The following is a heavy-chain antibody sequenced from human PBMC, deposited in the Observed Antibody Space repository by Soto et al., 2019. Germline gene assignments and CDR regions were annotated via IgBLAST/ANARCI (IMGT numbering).Heavy chain of an antibody. Sequence: GASVKVSCKASGYTFTSYAMHWVRQAPGQRLEWMGWINAGNGNTKYSQKFQGRVTITRDTSASTAYMELSSLRSEDTAVYYCARDAYDFWSGLNWFDTWGQGTLVTVSS. CDR2: INAGNGNT. CDR3: ARDAYDFWSGLNWFDT. D-gene: IGHD3-3*01. CDR1: GYTFTSYA. V-gene: IGHV1-3*01. J-gene: IGHJ5*02.